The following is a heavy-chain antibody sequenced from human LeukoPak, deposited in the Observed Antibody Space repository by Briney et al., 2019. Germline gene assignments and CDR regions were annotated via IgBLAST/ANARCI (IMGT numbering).Heavy chain of an antibody. J-gene: IGHJ6*03. D-gene: IGHD6-13*01. Sequence: SETLSLTCTVSGGSITSSSYYWGWIRQPPGKGLEWIGSIYHSGSTYYNPSLKSRVTISVDTSKNQFSLELSSVTAADTAVYYCARADYSSTWSHDYYYMDVWGKGTTVTVSS. CDR3: ARADYSSTWSHDYYYMDV. V-gene: IGHV4-39*07. CDR1: GGSITSSSYY. CDR2: IYHSGST.